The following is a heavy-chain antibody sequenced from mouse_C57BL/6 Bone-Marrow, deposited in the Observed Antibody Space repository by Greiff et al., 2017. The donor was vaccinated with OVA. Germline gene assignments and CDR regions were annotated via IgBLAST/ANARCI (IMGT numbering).Heavy chain of an antibody. J-gene: IGHJ2*01. D-gene: IGHD1-1*01. CDR3: TTLNLFYYYGSSYFDY. Sequence: EVQVVESGAELVRPGASVKLSCTASGFNIKDDYMHWVKQRPEQGLEWIGWIDPENGDTEYASKFQGKATITADTSSNTAYLQLSSLTSEDTAVYYCTTLNLFYYYGSSYFDYWGQGTTLTVSS. CDR1: GFNIKDDY. V-gene: IGHV14-4*01. CDR2: IDPENGDT.